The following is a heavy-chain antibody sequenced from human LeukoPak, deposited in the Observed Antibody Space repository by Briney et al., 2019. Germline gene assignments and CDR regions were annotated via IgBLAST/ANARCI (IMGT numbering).Heavy chain of an antibody. D-gene: IGHD3-22*01. CDR1: GFTFSSYE. CDR3: VRASSGSGYYYGHYYYYGMDV. CDR2: ISSGGERQ. V-gene: IGHV3-48*03. J-gene: IGHJ6*02. Sequence: GGSLRLSCAASGFTFSSYEMNWVRQALGKGLEWISYISSGGERQYYANSVEGRVTISRDNAKNSVYLQMNSLRAEDTAVYYCVRASSGSGYYYGHYYYYGMDVWGQGTTVTVSS.